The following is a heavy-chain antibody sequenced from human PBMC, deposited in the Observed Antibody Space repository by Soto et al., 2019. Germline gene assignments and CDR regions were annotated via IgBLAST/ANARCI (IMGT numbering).Heavy chain of an antibody. V-gene: IGHV3-23*01. CDR2: ISGSGEIT. Sequence: GRSLRLSCAASGFPFRSYAIGWVRQAPGKGLEWISVISGSGEITLYTDSVKGRFTISRDFSNNTLSLQMNSLRADDTAIYYCGKARYLLVDQPLYFESWGQGTLVTVSS. J-gene: IGHJ4*02. D-gene: IGHD3-9*01. CDR1: GFPFRSYA. CDR3: GKARYLLVDQPLYFES.